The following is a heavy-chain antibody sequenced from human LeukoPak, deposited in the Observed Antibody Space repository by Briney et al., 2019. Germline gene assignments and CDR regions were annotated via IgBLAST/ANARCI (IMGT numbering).Heavy chain of an antibody. CDR3: AKSSISSGWKLGVDY. CDR2: IVGSSST. Sequence: GGSLRLSCAASGFTFSNFAMTWVRQAPGKGLEWVSSIVGSSSTYYADSLKGRFTISRDNAKNSLYLQMNSLRAEDTAVYYCAKSSISSGWKLGVDYWGQGMLVTVPS. D-gene: IGHD6-19*01. CDR1: GFTFSNFA. J-gene: IGHJ4*02. V-gene: IGHV3-21*01.